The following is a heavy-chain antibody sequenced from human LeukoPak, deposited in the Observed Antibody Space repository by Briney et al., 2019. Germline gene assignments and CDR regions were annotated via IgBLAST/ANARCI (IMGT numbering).Heavy chain of an antibody. Sequence: ASVKVSCKASGYTFTSYGISWVRQAPGQGLEWMGWISAYNGNTNYAQKLQGRVTMTTDTSTSTAYMELRSLRSDDTAVYYCARFYYYDFWSGYYTPYYFDYWGQGTLVTVSS. CDR1: GYTFTSYG. D-gene: IGHD3-3*01. V-gene: IGHV1-18*01. J-gene: IGHJ4*02. CDR2: ISAYNGNT. CDR3: ARFYYYDFWSGYYTPYYFDY.